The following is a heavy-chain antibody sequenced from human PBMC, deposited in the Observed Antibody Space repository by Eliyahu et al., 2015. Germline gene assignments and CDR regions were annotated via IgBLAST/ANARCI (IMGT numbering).Heavy chain of an antibody. Sequence: EVQLVESGGGLIQPGGSLRLSCAASGFTVXSNXMSWVRQAPGKGLEWLSVMYNGGATYYADSVKGRFTISRDNSKNTLYLQMNSLRADDTAVYYCARDLGAYKRAFDYWGQGTLVTVSS. V-gene: IGHV3-53*01. J-gene: IGHJ4*02. CDR2: MYNGGAT. CDR1: GFTVXSNX. D-gene: IGHD3-16*01. CDR3: ARDLGAYKRAFDY.